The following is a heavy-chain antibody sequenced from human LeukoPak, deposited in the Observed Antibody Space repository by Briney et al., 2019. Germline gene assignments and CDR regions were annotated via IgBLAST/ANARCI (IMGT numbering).Heavy chain of an antibody. CDR3: ARRVRGPTWYSSGWSDYYYMDV. CDR1: GGTFSSYA. J-gene: IGHJ6*03. CDR2: IIPIFGTA. D-gene: IGHD6-19*01. V-gene: IGHV1-69*13. Sequence: VASVKVSCKASGGTFSSYAISWVRQAPGQGLEWMGGIIPIFGTANYAQKFQGRVTITADESTSTAYMELSSLRSEDTAVYYCARRVRGPTWYSSGWSDYYYMDVWGKGTTVTVSS.